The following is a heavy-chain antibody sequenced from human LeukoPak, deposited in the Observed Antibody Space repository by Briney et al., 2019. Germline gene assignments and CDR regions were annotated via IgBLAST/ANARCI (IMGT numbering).Heavy chain of an antibody. D-gene: IGHD6-13*01. CDR1: GYSFTSYY. J-gene: IGHJ4*02. V-gene: IGHV1-2*02. Sequence: ASVKVSCKTSGYSFTSYYIHWVRQAPGQGLEWVGWINPSRGGTEYPQKFQGRVTMTGDTSISTAYMELSRLRSDDTAVYYCARDRGSSWYVDYWGQGTLVTVSS. CDR2: INPSRGGT. CDR3: ARDRGSSWYVDY.